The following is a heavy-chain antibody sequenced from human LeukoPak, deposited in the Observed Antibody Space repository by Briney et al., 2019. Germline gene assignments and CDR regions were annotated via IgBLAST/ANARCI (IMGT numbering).Heavy chain of an antibody. Sequence: PGGSLRLSCAASGFTFSDYWMSWVRQAPGKGLEWVSYISSSSSTIYYADSVKGRFTISRDNAKNSLYLQMNSLRAEDTAVYYCARDATVGATPGRYYYYYMDVWGKGTTVTVSS. CDR2: ISSSSSTI. CDR1: GFTFSDYW. V-gene: IGHV3-48*01. D-gene: IGHD1-26*01. CDR3: ARDATVGATPGRYYYYYMDV. J-gene: IGHJ6*03.